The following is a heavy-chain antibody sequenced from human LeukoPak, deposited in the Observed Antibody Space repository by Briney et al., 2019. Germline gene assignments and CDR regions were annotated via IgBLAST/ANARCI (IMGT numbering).Heavy chain of an antibody. CDR3: ARALTGYLPGY. CDR1: GFAVSSNY. D-gene: IGHD3-9*01. Sequence: GGSLRLSCAASGFAVSSNYMSWVRQAPGKGLEWVSVIYSGGSTYYADSVKGRFTISRDNSKNTLYLQMNSLRAEDTAVYYCARALTGYLPGYWGQGTLVTVSS. CDR2: IYSGGST. V-gene: IGHV3-66*01. J-gene: IGHJ4*02.